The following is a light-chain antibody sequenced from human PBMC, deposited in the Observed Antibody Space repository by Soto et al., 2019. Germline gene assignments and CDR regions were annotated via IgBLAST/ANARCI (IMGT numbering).Light chain of an antibody. CDR2: DAS. CDR3: QQYNSLPLT. Sequence: DIQMTQSPSTLSASVGDRVTITCRASQSISSWLAWYQQKPGKAPKLLIYDASSLESGVPSRFSGSGSGTEFTLTISSLQPDDFATYYCQQYNSLPLTFGQGTRLEI. V-gene: IGKV1-5*01. J-gene: IGKJ5*01. CDR1: QSISSW.